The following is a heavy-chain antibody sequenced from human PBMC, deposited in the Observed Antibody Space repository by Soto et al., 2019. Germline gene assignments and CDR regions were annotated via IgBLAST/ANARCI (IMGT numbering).Heavy chain of an antibody. J-gene: IGHJ4*02. D-gene: IGHD2-15*01. CDR3: ARRRNFSGGSCYHFDY. Sequence: SETLSLTCTVSGGSISSYYWSWIRQPPGKGLEWIGYIYYSGSTNYNPSLKSRVTISVDTSKNQFSLKLSSVTAADTAVYYCARRRNFSGGSCYHFDYWGQGTLVTVSS. CDR1: GGSISSYY. CDR2: IYYSGST. V-gene: IGHV4-59*08.